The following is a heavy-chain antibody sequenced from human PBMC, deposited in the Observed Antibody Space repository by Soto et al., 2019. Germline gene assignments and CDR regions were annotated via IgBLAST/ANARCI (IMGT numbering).Heavy chain of an antibody. CDR2: TYYRSKWYN. Sequence: SQTLSLTCAISGDSVSSNSAAWNWIRQSPSRGLEWLGRTYYRSKWYNDYAVSVKSRITINPDTSKNQFSLQLNSVTPEDTAVDYCARDYVLTAAGTGGFDYWGQGTLVTVSS. J-gene: IGHJ4*02. D-gene: IGHD6-13*01. CDR3: ARDYVLTAAGTGGFDY. V-gene: IGHV6-1*01. CDR1: GDSVSSNSAA.